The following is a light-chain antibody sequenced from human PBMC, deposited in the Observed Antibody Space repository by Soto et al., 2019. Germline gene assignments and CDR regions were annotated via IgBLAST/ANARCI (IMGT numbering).Light chain of an antibody. Sequence: QAVVTQPRSVSGSPGQSVTISCTGTSSDVGGYNLVSWYQHHPGKAPKLMIYDVSKWPSGVPDRFSSSKSGNTASLTISGLQADDEADYYCCSYAGSYTVVFGGGTKLTVL. CDR3: CSYAGSYTVV. CDR2: DVS. J-gene: IGLJ2*01. CDR1: SSDVGGYNL. V-gene: IGLV2-11*01.